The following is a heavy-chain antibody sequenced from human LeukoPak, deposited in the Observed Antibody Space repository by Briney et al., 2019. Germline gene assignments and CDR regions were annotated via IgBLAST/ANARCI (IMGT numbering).Heavy chain of an antibody. D-gene: IGHD3-22*01. CDR3: ARRITYYYDSSGLAYYFDY. CDR1: GGPITTYY. V-gene: IGHV4-4*07. J-gene: IGHJ4*02. CDR2: ISGSGVI. Sequence: SETLSLTCTVSGGPITTYYLSWIRQSAGMGLEWIGRISGSGVITYNPSLKSRVILSLDTSNNHFSLKLISVTAADTALYYCARRITYYYDSSGLAYYFDYWGQGTLVTVSS.